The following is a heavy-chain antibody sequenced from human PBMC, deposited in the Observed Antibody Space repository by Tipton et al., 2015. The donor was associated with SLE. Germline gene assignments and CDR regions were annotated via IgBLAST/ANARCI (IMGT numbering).Heavy chain of an antibody. CDR3: ARHNAYYYGSGSFYYFDF. CDR1: VDSISSGAYY. J-gene: IGHJ4*02. V-gene: IGHV4-39*01. D-gene: IGHD3-10*01. Sequence: TLSLTCTVSVDSISSGAYYWSWIRQHPGKGLEWIGSIYDSGSTYYNPSLKSRVTISVDTSKDQFSLKLSSVTAADTAVYYCARHNAYYYGSGSFYYFDFWGQGTLVTVSS. CDR2: IYDSGST.